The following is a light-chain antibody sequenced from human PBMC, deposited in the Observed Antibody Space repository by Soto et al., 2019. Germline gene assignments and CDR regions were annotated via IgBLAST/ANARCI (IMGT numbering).Light chain of an antibody. CDR1: QSISTY. Sequence: IQMTQSPASLSASVGDRVTITCRASQSISTYLNWYKQRPGKAPEFLIFAATSLESGVPSRFSGRGSGTEFTLTISSLQPEDFATFYCQQSYRAPYTFGQGTKVDIK. J-gene: IGKJ2*01. CDR3: QQSYRAPYT. V-gene: IGKV1-39*01. CDR2: AAT.